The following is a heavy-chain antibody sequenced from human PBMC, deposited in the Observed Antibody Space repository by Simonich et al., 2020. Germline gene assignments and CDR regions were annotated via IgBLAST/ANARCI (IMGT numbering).Heavy chain of an antibody. D-gene: IGHD2-8*01. V-gene: IGHV4-39*01. J-gene: IGHJ4*02. Sequence: QLQLQESGPGLVKPSETLSLTCTVSGGSISSSSYYWGWIRQPPGKGLEWIGSIYYSRITSENPSLKSRVTISVDTSKNQFSLKLSSVTAADTAVYYCARQRVLMVYAIDYWGQGTLVTVSS. CDR1: GGSISSSSYY. CDR2: IYYSRIT. CDR3: ARQRVLMVYAIDY.